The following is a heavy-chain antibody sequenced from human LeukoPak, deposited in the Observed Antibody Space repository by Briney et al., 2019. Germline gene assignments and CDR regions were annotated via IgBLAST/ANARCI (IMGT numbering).Heavy chain of an antibody. J-gene: IGHJ6*02. CDR2: IKQDGSEK. CDR1: GFTFSSYW. Sequence: GGSLRLSCAASGFTFSSYWMSWVRQAPGKGLEWVANIKQDGSEKYYVDSVKGRFTISRDNAKNSLYLQMNSLRAEDTAVYYCARVPLGCSGGSCYYYGMDVWGQGTTVTVSS. V-gene: IGHV3-7*01. D-gene: IGHD2-15*01. CDR3: ARVPLGCSGGSCYYYGMDV.